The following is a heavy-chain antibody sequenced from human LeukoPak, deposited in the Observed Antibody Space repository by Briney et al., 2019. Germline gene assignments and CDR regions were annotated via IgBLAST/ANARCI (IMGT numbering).Heavy chain of an antibody. CDR1: GFTFSTSA. CDR3: ASGSYHEP. J-gene: IGHJ5*02. Sequence: GGSLRLSCTASGFTFSTSAMHWVRQAPGKGLEWVAVMSYDGSNKYYADSVKGRFTISRDNSRNTLSLQMSSPRAEDTAVYYCASGSYHEPWGQGTLVTVSS. D-gene: IGHD1-26*01. CDR2: MSYDGSNK. V-gene: IGHV3-30*15.